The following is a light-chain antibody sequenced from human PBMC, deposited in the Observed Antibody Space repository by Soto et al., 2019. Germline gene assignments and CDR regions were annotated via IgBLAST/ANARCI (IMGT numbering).Light chain of an antibody. CDR1: SSNIGSNT. J-gene: IGLJ2*01. CDR2: GNN. V-gene: IGLV1-44*01. CDR3: AAWDNSLNGPV. Sequence: QSVLTQPPSASGTPGQRVTISCSGSSSNIGSNTVNWYQQLPGTAPKLLIYGNNQRPSGVPDRFSGSKSGTSASLAISGLQSGDEADYYCAAWDNSLNGPVFGGGTKLTVL.